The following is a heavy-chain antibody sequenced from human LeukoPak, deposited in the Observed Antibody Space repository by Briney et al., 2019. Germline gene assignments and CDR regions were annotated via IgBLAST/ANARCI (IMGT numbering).Heavy chain of an antibody. J-gene: IGHJ4*02. V-gene: IGHV3-21*01. Sequence: GGSLRLSCAASGFTFSSYSMNWVRQAPGKGLEWVSSISRSSTYIYYADSVQGRFTISRDNAKNSLYLQMNSLRADDTAVYYCARADYDSSGTFDYWGQGTLVTVSS. CDR2: ISRSSTYI. CDR3: ARADYDSSGTFDY. D-gene: IGHD3-22*01. CDR1: GFTFSSYS.